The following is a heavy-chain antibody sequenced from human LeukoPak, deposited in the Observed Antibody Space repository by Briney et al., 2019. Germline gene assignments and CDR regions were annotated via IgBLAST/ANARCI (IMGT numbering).Heavy chain of an antibody. J-gene: IGHJ4*02. Sequence: GGSLRLSCAASGFTFSTYAVSWVRQAPGKGLEWVSAISGSGGSTYYADSVKGRFTISRDNSKNTVYLQMSTLRADDTAVYYCVKEGGLGYTYGFDYWGQGTLVTVSS. V-gene: IGHV3-23*01. CDR1: GFTFSTYA. CDR3: VKEGGLGYTYGFDY. D-gene: IGHD5-18*01. CDR2: ISGSGGST.